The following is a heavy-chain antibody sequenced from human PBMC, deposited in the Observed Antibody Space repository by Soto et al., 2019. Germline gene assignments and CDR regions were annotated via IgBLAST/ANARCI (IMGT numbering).Heavy chain of an antibody. Sequence: SETLSLTCAVYGGSFSGYYWSWIRQPPGKGLEWIGEINHSGSTNYNPSLKSRVTISVDTSKNQFSLQWSSLKASDTAMYYCARRPYGSGHYYYYGMDVWGQGTTVTVSS. CDR3: ARRPYGSGHYYYYGMDV. D-gene: IGHD3-10*01. CDR1: GGSFSGYY. CDR2: INHSGST. J-gene: IGHJ6*02. V-gene: IGHV4-34*01.